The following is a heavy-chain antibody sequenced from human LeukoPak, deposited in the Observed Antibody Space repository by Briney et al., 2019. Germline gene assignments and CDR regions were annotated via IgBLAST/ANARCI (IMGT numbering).Heavy chain of an antibody. CDR1: GGSISSGGYS. Sequence: PSETLSLTCAVSGGSISSGGYSWSWIRQPPGKGLEWIGYIYHSGSTYYNPSLKSRVTISVDRSKNQFSLKLSSVTAADTAVYYCARDLYYDSSGYYPLPAFDIWGQGTMVTVSS. V-gene: IGHV4-30-2*01. D-gene: IGHD3-22*01. J-gene: IGHJ3*02. CDR2: IYHSGST. CDR3: ARDLYYDSSGYYPLPAFDI.